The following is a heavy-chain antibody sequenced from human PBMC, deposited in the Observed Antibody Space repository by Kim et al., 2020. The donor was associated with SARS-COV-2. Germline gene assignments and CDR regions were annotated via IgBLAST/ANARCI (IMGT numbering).Heavy chain of an antibody. J-gene: IGHJ5*02. Sequence: GGSLRLSCAASGFTFSSYAMSWVRQAPGKGLEWVSAISGSGGSTYYADSVKGRFTISRDNSKNTLYLQMNSLRAEDTAAYYCAKGGSSSWYGTTLNWFDPWSEGSLVSVSS. CDR1: GFTFSSYA. D-gene: IGHD6-13*01. V-gene: IGHV3-23*01. CDR3: AKGGSSSWYGTTLNWFDP. CDR2: ISGSGGST.